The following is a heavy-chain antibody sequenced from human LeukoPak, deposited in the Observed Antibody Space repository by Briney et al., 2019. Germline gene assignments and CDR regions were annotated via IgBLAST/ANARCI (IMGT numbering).Heavy chain of an antibody. CDR2: IYSDNT. Sequence: GGSLRLSCTVSGFTVSSNSMSWVRQAPGKGLEWVSFIYSDNTHYSDSVKGRFTISRDNSKNTLYLQMNSLRAEDTAVYYCARVATIYGCDYWGQGTLVTVSS. V-gene: IGHV3-53*01. J-gene: IGHJ4*02. CDR3: ARVATIYGCDY. D-gene: IGHD5-12*01. CDR1: GFTVSSNS.